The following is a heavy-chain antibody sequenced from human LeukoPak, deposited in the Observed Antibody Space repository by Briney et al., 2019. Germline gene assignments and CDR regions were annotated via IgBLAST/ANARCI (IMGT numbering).Heavy chain of an antibody. Sequence: GGSLRLSCAASGFTFSSYEMNWVRQAPGKGLEWVSYISSSGSTIYYADSVKGRFTISRDNAKNSLYLQMNSLRAEDTAVYYCARRVMVVRGAQNWFDPWGQGTLVTVSS. D-gene: IGHD3-10*01. CDR3: ARRVMVVRGAQNWFDP. V-gene: IGHV3-48*03. CDR2: ISSSGSTI. J-gene: IGHJ5*02. CDR1: GFTFSSYE.